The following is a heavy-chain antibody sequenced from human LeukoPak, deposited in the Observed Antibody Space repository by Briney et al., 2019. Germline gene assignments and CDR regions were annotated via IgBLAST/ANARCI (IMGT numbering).Heavy chain of an antibody. D-gene: IGHD5-12*01. Sequence: ASVKVSCKASGYTFTSYYMHWVRQAPGQGLEWMGIINPSGGSTSYAQKFQGRVTMTRDTSTSTVYMELRSLRSDDTAVYYCARVEGDGYDLDYWGQGTLVTVSS. CDR1: GYTFTSYY. V-gene: IGHV1-46*01. CDR3: ARVEGDGYDLDY. J-gene: IGHJ4*02. CDR2: INPSGGST.